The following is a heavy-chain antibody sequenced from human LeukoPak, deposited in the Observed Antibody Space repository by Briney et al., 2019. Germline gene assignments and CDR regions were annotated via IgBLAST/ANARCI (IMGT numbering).Heavy chain of an antibody. D-gene: IGHD4/OR15-4a*01. V-gene: IGHV3-72*01. CDR2: TRNKVNSYTT. Sequence: QPGGSLRLSCAASGFTFSDHYIDWVRQAPGKGLEWVARTRNKVNSYTTAYAASVTGRFTVSGDDSSNSVYLQMNSLKIEDTAVYYCARSMYGEGRRIIDFDYWGQGSLLTVSS. J-gene: IGHJ4*02. CDR1: GFTFSDHY. CDR3: ARSMYGEGRRIIDFDY.